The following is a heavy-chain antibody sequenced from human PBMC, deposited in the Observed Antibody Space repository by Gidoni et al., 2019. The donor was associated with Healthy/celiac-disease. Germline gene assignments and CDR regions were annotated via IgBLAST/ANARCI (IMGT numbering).Heavy chain of an antibody. J-gene: IGHJ6*02. V-gene: IGHV3-30-3*01. Sequence: QVQLVASGGGVVQPGRSMSLSCAASDFTFSSYAMHWVRQAQGKGLEWVSVISYDGSNKYYADSVKGRFTISRDNSKNTLYLQMNSLRAEDTAVYYCARGHLYYYYGMDVWGQGTTVTVSS. CDR3: ARGHLYYYYGMDV. CDR2: ISYDGSNK. CDR1: DFTFSSYA.